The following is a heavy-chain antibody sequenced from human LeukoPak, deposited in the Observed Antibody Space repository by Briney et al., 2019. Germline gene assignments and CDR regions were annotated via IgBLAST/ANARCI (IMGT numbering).Heavy chain of an antibody. CDR2: IYYSGST. J-gene: IGHJ5*02. CDR1: GGSISSSSYY. Sequence: SSETLSLTCTVSGGSISSSSYYWGWIRQPPGKGLEWIGSIYYSGSTYYNPSLKSRVTISVDTSKNQFSLKLSSVTAADTAVYYCARHLFILVVPAAPYNWFDPWGQGTLVTVSS. D-gene: IGHD2-2*01. V-gene: IGHV4-39*01. CDR3: ARHLFILVVPAAPYNWFDP.